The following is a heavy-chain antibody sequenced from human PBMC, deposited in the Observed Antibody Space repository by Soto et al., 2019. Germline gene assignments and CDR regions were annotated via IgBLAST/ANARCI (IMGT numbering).Heavy chain of an antibody. J-gene: IGHJ6*02. D-gene: IGHD3-3*01. CDR1: GFTFRSYA. Sequence: VQPGGSLRLSFAASGFTFRSYAMAWVRQAPGKGLEWVSGISEKGDTKNYADPVRGRFTISRDNSMNTLDLLMNSLRAEDTAVYYCVKDRATIFGVVWKYGMDVWGQGTTVYVSS. CDR2: ISEKGDTK. CDR3: VKDRATIFGVVWKYGMDV. V-gene: IGHV3-23*01.